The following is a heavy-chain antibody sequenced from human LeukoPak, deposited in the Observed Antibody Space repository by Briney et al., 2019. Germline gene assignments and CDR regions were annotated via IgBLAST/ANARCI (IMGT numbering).Heavy chain of an antibody. J-gene: IGHJ4*02. V-gene: IGHV3-11*01. D-gene: IGHD3-16*02. CDR1: GFTYSDYY. CDR3: ARFTRSSFDS. CDR2: ISSSGNTI. Sequence: GGSLRLSCAASGFTYSDYYMSWLRQAPGKGLEWVSYISSSGNTIYYADSVKGRFTISRDNAKNSLYLQMNSLRAEDTAVYYCARFTRSSFDSWGQGTLVTVSS.